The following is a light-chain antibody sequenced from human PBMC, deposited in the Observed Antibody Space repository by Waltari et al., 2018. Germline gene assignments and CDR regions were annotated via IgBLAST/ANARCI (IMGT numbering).Light chain of an antibody. CDR3: CSYAGADTSVL. J-gene: IGLJ2*01. V-gene: IGLV2-11*01. Sequence: QTALTQPRSVSGSPGQSVTVSCTGTSSDVGGYYFVSWYQQYPGKAPKLIIYDVHKRPPGVPDRFSGSKSGNTASLTISGLLNDDEADYYCCSYAGADTSVLFGGGTTLTVL. CDR1: SSDVGGYYF. CDR2: DVH.